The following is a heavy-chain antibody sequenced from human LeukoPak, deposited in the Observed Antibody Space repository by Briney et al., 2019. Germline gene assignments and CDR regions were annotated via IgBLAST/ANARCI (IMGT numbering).Heavy chain of an antibody. CDR1: GGSISSDY. D-gene: IGHD5-24*01. Sequence: SETLSLTCTGSGGSISSDYWSWIRQPPGKGLEWIGYVYYSGSTNNNPSIKSRVTISVDTSKNQFSLQLSSVTAADTAVYYCARDNGYPGNDALDIWGKGTMVTVSS. CDR3: ARDNGYPGNDALDI. J-gene: IGHJ3*02. CDR2: VYYSGST. V-gene: IGHV4-59*01.